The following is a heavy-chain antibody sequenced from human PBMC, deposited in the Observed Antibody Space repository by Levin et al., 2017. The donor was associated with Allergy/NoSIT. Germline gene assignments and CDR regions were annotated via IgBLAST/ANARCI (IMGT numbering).Heavy chain of an antibody. CDR3: ARGRSEMATIGRWFDP. D-gene: IGHD5-24*01. CDR2: ISSSSSTI. Sequence: GESLKISCAASGFTFSSYSMNWVRQAPGKGLEWVSYISSSSSTIYYADSVKGRFTISRDNAKNSLYLQMNSLRAEDTAVYYCARGRSEMATIGRWFDPWGQGTLVTVSS. CDR1: GFTFSSYS. J-gene: IGHJ5*02. V-gene: IGHV3-48*01.